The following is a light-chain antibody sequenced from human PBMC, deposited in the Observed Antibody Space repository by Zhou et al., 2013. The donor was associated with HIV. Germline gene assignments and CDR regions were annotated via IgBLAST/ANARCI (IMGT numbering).Light chain of an antibody. CDR2: DAS. V-gene: IGKV3-20*01. Sequence: EVVLTQSPGTLSLSPGERATLSCRASQSVDTYLAWYQQRPGQPPRLLIYDASTRATGIPDRFSGSGSGTDFTLTISRLEPEDLALYYCQQYGSSPITFGQGTRLEIK. J-gene: IGKJ5*01. CDR3: QQYGSSPIT. CDR1: QSVDTY.